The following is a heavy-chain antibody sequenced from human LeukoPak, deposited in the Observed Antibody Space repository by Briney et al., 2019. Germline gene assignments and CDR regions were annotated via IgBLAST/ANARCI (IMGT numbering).Heavy chain of an antibody. J-gene: IGHJ4*02. D-gene: IGHD6-19*01. CDR2: IYTSGST. Sequence: SETLSLTCTVSGGSISSSSYYWGWIRQPPGKGLEWIGRIYTSGSTNYNPSLKSRVTISVDTSKNQFSLKLSSVTAADTAVYYCARVGAVAGTLDYFDYWGQGTLVTVSS. CDR3: ARVGAVAGTLDYFDY. V-gene: IGHV4-61*02. CDR1: GGSISSSSYY.